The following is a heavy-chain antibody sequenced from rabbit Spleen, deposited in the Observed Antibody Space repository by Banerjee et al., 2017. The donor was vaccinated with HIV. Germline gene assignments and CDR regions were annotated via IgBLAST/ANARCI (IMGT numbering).Heavy chain of an antibody. CDR1: GFSLFSYW. CDR2: IYAGDGST. J-gene: IGHJ6*01. Sequence: EESGGGLVKPGGTLTLTCKASGFSLFSYWMCWVRQGSGKGLELIGCIYAGDGSTDYANWVNGRFTISKTSSTVDLKMTSLTAADTATYFCARDTSSSFSSYGMDLWGQGTLVTVS. D-gene: IGHD1-1*01. V-gene: IGHV1S42*01. CDR3: ARDTSSSFSSYGMDL.